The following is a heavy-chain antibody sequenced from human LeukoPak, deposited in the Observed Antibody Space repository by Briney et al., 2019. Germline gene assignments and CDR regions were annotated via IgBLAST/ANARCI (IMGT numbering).Heavy chain of an antibody. V-gene: IGHV3-11*04. Sequence: GGSLRLSCAGSGFIFSDYILDWVRQVPGKGLEWVSAISGSGGSTYYADSVKGRFTISRDNAKNSLYLQMNSLRAEDTAVYYCAREYYYDSLVDLWGRGTLVTVSS. J-gene: IGHJ2*01. CDR1: GFIFSDYI. D-gene: IGHD3-22*01. CDR2: ISGSGGST. CDR3: AREYYYDSLVDL.